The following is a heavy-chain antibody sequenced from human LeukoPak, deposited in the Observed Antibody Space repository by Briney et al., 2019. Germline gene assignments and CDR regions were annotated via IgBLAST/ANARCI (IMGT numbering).Heavy chain of an antibody. D-gene: IGHD2-2*01. CDR1: GGSFSGYY. J-gene: IGHJ1*01. Sequence: SEALSPTCAVYGGSFSGYYWSWIRQPPGKGLEWIGEINHSGSTNYNPSLKSRVTISVDTSKNQFSLKLSSATAADTAVYYCARGVGEYCSSTSCYGAEYFQHWGQGTLVTVSP. V-gene: IGHV4-34*01. CDR3: ARGVGEYCSSTSCYGAEYFQH. CDR2: INHSGST.